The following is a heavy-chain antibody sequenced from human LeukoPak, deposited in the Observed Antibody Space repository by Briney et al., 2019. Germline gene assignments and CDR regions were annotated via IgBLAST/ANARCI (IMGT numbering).Heavy chain of an antibody. J-gene: IGHJ4*02. V-gene: IGHV3-15*01. CDR3: TSIYY. Sequence: GGSLRLSCAASGFSFSDAWMTWVRQAPGKGLEWVGRIKSKTAGGTTDYAAPVKGRFTISRDDSKNTLYLQMNSLKAEDTAMYYRTSIYYWGQGTLVTVSS. CDR1: GFSFSDAW. CDR2: IKSKTAGGTT.